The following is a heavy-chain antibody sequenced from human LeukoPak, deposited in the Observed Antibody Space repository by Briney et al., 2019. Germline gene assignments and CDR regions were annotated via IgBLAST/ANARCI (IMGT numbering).Heavy chain of an antibody. CDR2: ISNSGSTI. D-gene: IGHD3-16*02. J-gene: IGHJ1*01. Sequence: PGGSLRLSCAASGFTFSDYYMSWIRQAPGKGLEWVSYISNSGSTIYYAHSVKGRFIISRDNSKSTSDLQTNSLRAEDTAVYYCAREGDSRWGELSPWGQGTLVTVSA. V-gene: IGHV3-11*04. CDR3: AREGDSRWGELSP. CDR1: GFTFSDYY.